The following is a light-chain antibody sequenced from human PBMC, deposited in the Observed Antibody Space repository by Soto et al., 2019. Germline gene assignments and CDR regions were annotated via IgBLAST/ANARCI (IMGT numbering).Light chain of an antibody. Sequence: DIQVTQSPSSVSASVGDRVTITCRVSQDIAGYLAWYQHKPGRAPELLIHAASSLQSGVPSRFSGSGSGTDFTLTINRLQPEDFATYDCQQAYSFPITFGQGTRL. J-gene: IGKJ5*01. CDR3: QQAYSFPIT. CDR1: QDIAGY. V-gene: IGKV1D-12*01. CDR2: AAS.